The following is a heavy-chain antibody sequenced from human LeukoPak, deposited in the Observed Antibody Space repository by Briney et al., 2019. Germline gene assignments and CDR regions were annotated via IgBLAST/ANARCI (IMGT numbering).Heavy chain of an antibody. V-gene: IGHV4-59*01. Sequence: SETLSLTCTVSGGSISSYYWSWIRQPPGKGLEWIGYIYYSGSTNYNPSLKSRVTISVDTSKNQFSLKLSSVTAADTAVYYCARGLVRYYYDSSGYYYSYYFDYWGQGTLVTVSS. J-gene: IGHJ4*02. D-gene: IGHD3-22*01. CDR2: IYYSGST. CDR3: ARGLVRYYYDSSGYYYSYYFDY. CDR1: GGSISSYY.